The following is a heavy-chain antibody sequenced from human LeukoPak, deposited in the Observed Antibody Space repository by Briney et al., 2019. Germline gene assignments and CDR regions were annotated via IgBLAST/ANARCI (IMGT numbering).Heavy chain of an antibody. J-gene: IGHJ4*02. CDR1: GGSISSYY. D-gene: IGHD6-6*01. V-gene: IGHV4-59*01. CDR3: ARGGSVAARLVDY. Sequence: SETLSLTCTVSGGSISSYYWSWIRQPPGKGLEWIGYIYYSGSTNYNPFLKSRVTISVDTSKNQFSLKLSSVTAADTAVYYCARGGSVAARLVDYWGQGTLVTVSS. CDR2: IYYSGST.